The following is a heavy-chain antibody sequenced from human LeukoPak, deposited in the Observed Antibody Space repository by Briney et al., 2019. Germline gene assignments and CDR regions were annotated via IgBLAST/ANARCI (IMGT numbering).Heavy chain of an antibody. CDR2: IYPDDSDT. CDR3: ARRSEWELLDY. J-gene: IGHJ4*02. V-gene: IGHV5-51*01. D-gene: IGHD1-26*01. CDR1: AYNFTTYW. Sequence: GESLKISCKGSAYNFTTYWIGWVRQMPGKGLEWMGIIYPDDSDTRYSPSFQGQVTISADKSISTAYLQWSSLKASDTAMYYCARRSEWELLDYWGQGTLVTVSS.